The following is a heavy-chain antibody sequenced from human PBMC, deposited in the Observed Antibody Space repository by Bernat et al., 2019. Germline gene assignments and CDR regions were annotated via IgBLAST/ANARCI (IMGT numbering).Heavy chain of an antibody. J-gene: IGHJ6*02. V-gene: IGHV3-30*18. CDR1: GFTFSSYG. CDR2: ISYDGSNK. Sequence: QVQLVESGGGVVQPGRSLRLSCAASGFTFSSYGMHWVRQAPGKGLEWVAVISYDGSNKYYADSVKGRFTISRDNSKNTLYLQMNSLRAEDTAVYYCAKEASREQWGGMDVWGQGTTVTVSS. D-gene: IGHD1-26*01. CDR3: AKEASREQWGGMDV.